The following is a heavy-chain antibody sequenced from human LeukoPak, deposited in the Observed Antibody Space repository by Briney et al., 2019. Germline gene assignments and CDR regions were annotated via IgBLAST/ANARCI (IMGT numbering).Heavy chain of an antibody. J-gene: IGHJ6*03. CDR1: GYSFTGSW. CDR2: IYPGDSET. D-gene: IGHD4-11*01. Sequence: GESLKISCKGSGYSFTGSWIAWVRQMPGKGLEWMGIIYPGDSETRYSPAFQGLVTISADESISTAYLQWSSLKASDTAMYYCARLTTVTATTPFYMDVWGKGTTVTVSS. V-gene: IGHV5-51*01. CDR3: ARLTTVTATTPFYMDV.